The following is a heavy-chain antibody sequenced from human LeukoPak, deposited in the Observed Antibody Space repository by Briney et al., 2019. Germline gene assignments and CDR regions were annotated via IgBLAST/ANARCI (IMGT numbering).Heavy chain of an antibody. J-gene: IGHJ3*02. V-gene: IGHV3-11*01. CDR3: ARDLGQSVRTTTVTPMAFDI. CDR1: GFIFSDHY. Sequence: GGSLRLSCAASGFIFSDHYMSWIRQAPGKGLEWVSYISSSGDTIYYADSVKGRFTISRDNAKYSLYLQMNSLRAEDTAVYYCARDLGQSVRTTTVTPMAFDIWGQGTLVTVSS. D-gene: IGHD4-17*01. CDR2: ISSSGDTI.